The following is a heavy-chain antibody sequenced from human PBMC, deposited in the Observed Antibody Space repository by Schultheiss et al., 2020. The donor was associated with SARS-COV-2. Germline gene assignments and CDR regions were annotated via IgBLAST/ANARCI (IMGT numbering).Heavy chain of an antibody. J-gene: IGHJ5*02. V-gene: IGHV3-74*01. CDR3: ARDALPYYDFWSGYQRLGWFDP. CDR1: GSTFSGYW. CDR2: INSDGSTR. Sequence: GESLKISCAASGSTFSGYWMNWVRQAPGKGLVWVSRINSDGSTRDYADSVKGRFTISRDDAKNTLYLQMNSLRAEDTAVYYCARDALPYYDFWSGYQRLGWFDPWGQGTLVTVSS. D-gene: IGHD3-3*01.